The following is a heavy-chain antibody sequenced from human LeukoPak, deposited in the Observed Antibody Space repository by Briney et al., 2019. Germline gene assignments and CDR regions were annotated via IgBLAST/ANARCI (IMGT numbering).Heavy chain of an antibody. V-gene: IGHV3-48*03. CDR2: ISSSGSTI. D-gene: IGHD5-18*01. Sequence: GGSLRLSCAASGFTFSSYEMNWVRQAPGKGLEWVSYISSSGSTIYYADSVKGRFTISRDNAKNSLYLQMDSLRVEDTAVYYCARDNTAYTDFDYWGQGTLVTVSS. CDR3: ARDNTAYTDFDY. CDR1: GFTFSSYE. J-gene: IGHJ4*02.